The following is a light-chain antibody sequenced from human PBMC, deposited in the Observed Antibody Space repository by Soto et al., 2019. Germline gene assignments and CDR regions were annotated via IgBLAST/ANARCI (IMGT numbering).Light chain of an antibody. CDR3: SSYAGTHIV. V-gene: IGLV2-8*01. J-gene: IGLJ1*01. Sequence: QSVLTQPPSASGSPGQSVTISCTGTSSDAGGYNFVSWYQQHPGKAPKLMIYDVTKRPSGVPDRFSGSKSGNTASLTVSGLQAEDEADYYCSSYAGTHIVFGTGTKVTVL. CDR1: SSDAGGYNF. CDR2: DVT.